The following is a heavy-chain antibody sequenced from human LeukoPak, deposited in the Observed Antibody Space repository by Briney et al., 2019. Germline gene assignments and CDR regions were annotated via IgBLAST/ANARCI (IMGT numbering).Heavy chain of an antibody. CDR3: ARHCSSTSCYWRPMPRYYYYGMDV. Sequence: GASVKVSCKASGGTFCSYAISWVRQAPGQGLEWMGGIIPIFGTANYAQKFQGRVTITADESTSTAYMELSSLRAEDTAVYYCARHCSSTSCYWRPMPRYYYYGMDVWGQGTTVTVSS. D-gene: IGHD2-2*01. CDR2: IIPIFGTA. V-gene: IGHV1-69*13. CDR1: GGTFCSYA. J-gene: IGHJ6*02.